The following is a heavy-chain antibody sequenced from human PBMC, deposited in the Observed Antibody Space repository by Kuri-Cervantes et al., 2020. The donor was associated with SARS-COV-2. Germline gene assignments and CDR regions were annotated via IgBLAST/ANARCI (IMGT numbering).Heavy chain of an antibody. CDR3: ARGGAIFDY. CDR2: IYYSGST. J-gene: IGHJ4*02. Sequence: SETLSLTCTVSGGSISSYYWSWTRQPPGKGLEWIGYIYYSGSTNYNPSLKSRVTISVDTSKNQFSLKLSSVTAADTAVYYCARGGAIFDYWGQGTLVTVSS. CDR1: GGSISSYY. D-gene: IGHD1-26*01. V-gene: IGHV4-59*01.